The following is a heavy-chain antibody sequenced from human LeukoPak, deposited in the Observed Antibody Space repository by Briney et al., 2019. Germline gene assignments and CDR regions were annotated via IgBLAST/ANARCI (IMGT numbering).Heavy chain of an antibody. CDR3: ARVVVVPAAIQVAGWFDP. V-gene: IGHV4-34*01. CDR1: GGSFSGYY. Sequence: SETLSLTCAVYGGSFSGYYWSWIRQPPGKGLEWIGEINHSGSTNYNPSFKSRVTISVDTSKNQFSLKLSSVTAADTAVYYCARVVVVPAAIQVAGWFDPWGQGTLVTVSS. D-gene: IGHD2-2*01. CDR2: INHSGST. J-gene: IGHJ5*02.